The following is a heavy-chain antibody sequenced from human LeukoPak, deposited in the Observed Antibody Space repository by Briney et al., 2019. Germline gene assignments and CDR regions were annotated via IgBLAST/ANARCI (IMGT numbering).Heavy chain of an antibody. CDR3: AKELTQYGDFTYDMDV. D-gene: IGHD4-17*01. CDR1: GFTFSSYA. V-gene: IGHV3-23*01. J-gene: IGHJ6*02. Sequence: PGGSLRLSCAASGFTFSSYAMSWVRQAPGKGLEWVSAISGSGGSTYYADSVKGRFTISRDNSKNTLYLQMNSLRAEDTAVYYCAKELTQYGDFTYDMDVWGQGTTVTVSS. CDR2: ISGSGGST.